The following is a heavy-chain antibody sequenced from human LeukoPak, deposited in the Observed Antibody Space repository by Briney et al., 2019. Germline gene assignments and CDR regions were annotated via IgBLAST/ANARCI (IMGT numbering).Heavy chain of an antibody. CDR1: GYTLSNFG. CDR2: ISTYSGNT. CDR3: ARVGDYSNFVQDY. V-gene: IGHV1-18*01. D-gene: IGHD4-11*01. Sequence: ASVKVSCKASGYTLSNFGIAWVRQAPGQGLEWMGWISTYSGNTNYAQKFQGRVTMTTDTSTRTAYMELRSLRSDDTAVYYCARVGDYSNFVQDYWGQGTLVTVSS. J-gene: IGHJ4*02.